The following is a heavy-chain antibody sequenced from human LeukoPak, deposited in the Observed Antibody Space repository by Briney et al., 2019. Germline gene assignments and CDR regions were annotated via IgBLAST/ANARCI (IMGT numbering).Heavy chain of an antibody. CDR2: ISSSSSYI. CDR3: ARDTYYDYVWGSYRSYYFDY. J-gene: IGHJ4*02. Sequence: PGGSLRLSCAASGFTFSSYSMNWVRQAPGKGLEWVSSISSSSSYIYYADSVKGRFTISRDNAKNSLYLQMNSLRAEDTAVYYCARDTYYDYVWGSYRSYYFDYWGQGTLVTVSS. V-gene: IGHV3-21*01. CDR1: GFTFSSYS. D-gene: IGHD3-16*02.